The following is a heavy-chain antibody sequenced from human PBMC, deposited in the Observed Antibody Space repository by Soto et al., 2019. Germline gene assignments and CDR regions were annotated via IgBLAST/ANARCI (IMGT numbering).Heavy chain of an antibody. CDR1: GGSFSGYY. Sequence: SETLSLTCAVYGGSFSGYYWSWIRQPPGKGLEWIGEINYSGSTNYNPSLKSRVTISVDTSKNQFSLKLSSVTAADTAVYYCAREVTGVYYDFWSGYYTGEVSFGFDYWGQGTLVTVSS. D-gene: IGHD3-3*01. CDR3: AREVTGVYYDFWSGYYTGEVSFGFDY. V-gene: IGHV4-34*01. J-gene: IGHJ4*02. CDR2: INYSGST.